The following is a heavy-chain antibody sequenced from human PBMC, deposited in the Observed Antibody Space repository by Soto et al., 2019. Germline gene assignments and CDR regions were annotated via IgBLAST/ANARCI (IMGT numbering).Heavy chain of an antibody. CDR1: GGSISSYY. CDR3: ARGRQGGGSFLKNYFDP. CDR2: IYYNGNT. Sequence: QVQLQESGPGLVKPSETLSLRCNVSGGSISSYYWSWIRQPPGKGLEWIGYIYYNGNTNYNPSLKSRVIMSVDTSKNQLSLNLTSVAAADTAVYFCARGRQGGGSFLKNYFDPCGQGTLVTVSS. V-gene: IGHV4-59*01. J-gene: IGHJ5*02. D-gene: IGHD1-26*01.